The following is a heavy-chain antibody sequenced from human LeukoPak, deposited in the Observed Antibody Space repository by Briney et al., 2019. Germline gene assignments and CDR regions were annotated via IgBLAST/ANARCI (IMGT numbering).Heavy chain of an antibody. CDR1: GFTFSNAW. V-gene: IGHV3-15*07. CDR2: IKSKTDGGTT. J-gene: IGHJ4*02. D-gene: IGHD4-17*01. Sequence: GGSLRLSCAASGFTFSNAWMNWVRQAPGKGLEWVGRIKSKTDGGTTDYAAPVKGRFTISRDDSKNTLYLQMNSLRAEDTAVYYCARVALFVGDYAHYFDYWGQGTLVTVSS. CDR3: ARVALFVGDYAHYFDY.